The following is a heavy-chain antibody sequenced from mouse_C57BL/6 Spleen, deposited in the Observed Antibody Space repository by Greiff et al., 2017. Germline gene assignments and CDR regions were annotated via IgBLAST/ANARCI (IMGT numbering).Heavy chain of an antibody. CDR1: GFTFSSYA. CDR3: TRDHYGNYYYAMDY. V-gene: IGHV5-9-1*02. CDR2: ISSGGDYI. D-gene: IGHD2-1*01. J-gene: IGHJ4*01. Sequence: EVKLVESGEGLVKPGGSLKLSCAASGFTFSSYAMSWVRQTPEKRLEWVAYISSGGDYIYYADTVKGRFTISRDNARNTLYLQMSSLKSEDTAMYYCTRDHYGNYYYAMDYWGQGTSVTVSS.